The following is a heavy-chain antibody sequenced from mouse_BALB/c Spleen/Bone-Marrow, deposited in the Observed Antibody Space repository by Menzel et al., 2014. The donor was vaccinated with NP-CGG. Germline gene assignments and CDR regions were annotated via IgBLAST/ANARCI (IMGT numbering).Heavy chain of an antibody. CDR3: ARNYDGAMDY. Sequence: EVKVEESGGGLVQPGGSLRLSCAASGFTFTDYYMSWVRQPPGKALEWLGFIRSKANGYTTEYSASVKGRFTISRDNSQSILYLQMNTLRAEDSATYYCARNYDGAMDYWGQGTSVTVSS. CDR1: GFTFTDYY. J-gene: IGHJ4*01. V-gene: IGHV7-3*02. CDR2: IRSKANGYTT. D-gene: IGHD2-12*01.